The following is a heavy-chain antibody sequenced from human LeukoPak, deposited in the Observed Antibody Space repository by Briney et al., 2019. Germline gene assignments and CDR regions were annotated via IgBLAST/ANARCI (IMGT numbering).Heavy chain of an antibody. Sequence: PSETLSLTCTVSGGSISSYYWSWIRQPPGKGLELIGDIYYSGSTNYNPSLKSRVTISVDTSKNQFSLKLSSVTAADTAVYYCARVSSGVYFDYWGQGTLVTVSS. CDR1: GGSISSYY. V-gene: IGHV4-59*01. D-gene: IGHD2-15*01. CDR2: IYYSGST. J-gene: IGHJ4*02. CDR3: ARVSSGVYFDY.